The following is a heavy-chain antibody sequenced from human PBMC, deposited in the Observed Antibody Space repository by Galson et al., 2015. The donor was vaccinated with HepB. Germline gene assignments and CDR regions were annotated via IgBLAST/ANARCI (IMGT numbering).Heavy chain of an antibody. CDR2: INSDGSST. CDR1: GFTFSSYW. CDR3: ARPLGGHLFDY. Sequence: SLRLSCAASGFTFSSYWMHWVRQAPGKGLVWVSRINSDGSSTSYADSVKGRFTISRDNAKNTLYLQMNSLRVDDTAVYFCARPLGGHLFDYWGQGTLVTVSS. V-gene: IGHV3-74*01. D-gene: IGHD3-3*02. J-gene: IGHJ4*02.